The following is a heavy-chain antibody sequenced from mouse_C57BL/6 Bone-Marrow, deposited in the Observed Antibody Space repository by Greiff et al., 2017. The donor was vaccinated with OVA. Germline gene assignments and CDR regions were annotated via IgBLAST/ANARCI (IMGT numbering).Heavy chain of an antibody. D-gene: IGHD2-10*02. CDR1: GFTFSDYY. CDR2: ISNGGGST. Sequence: EVQVVESGGGLVQPGGSLKLSCAASGFTFSDYYMYWVRQTPEKRLEWVAYISNGGGSTYYPDTVKGRFTISRDNAKNTLYLQMSRLKSEDTAMYYCARGYGNYFFYAMDYWGQGTSVTVSS. V-gene: IGHV5-12*01. CDR3: ARGYGNYFFYAMDY. J-gene: IGHJ4*01.